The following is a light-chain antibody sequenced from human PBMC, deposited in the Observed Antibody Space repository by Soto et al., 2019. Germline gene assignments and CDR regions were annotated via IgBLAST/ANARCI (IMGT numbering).Light chain of an antibody. Sequence: SYELTQPPSVSVSPGQTASITCSGDKLGDKYAYWYQQKAGQSPVLVIYQDRKRPSGIPERFSGSNSGNTATLTISGTQAMDEADYYCQAWDNSLVVFDGGTKLTVL. J-gene: IGLJ2*01. V-gene: IGLV3-1*01. CDR3: QAWDNSLVV. CDR1: KLGDKY. CDR2: QDR.